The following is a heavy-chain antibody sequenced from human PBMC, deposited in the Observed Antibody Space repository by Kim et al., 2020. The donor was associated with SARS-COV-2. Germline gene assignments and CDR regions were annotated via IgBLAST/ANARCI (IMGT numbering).Heavy chain of an antibody. CDR1: GGSISSSSYY. Sequence: SETLSLTCTVSGGSISSSSYYWGWIRQPPGKGLEWIGSIYYSGSTYYNPSLKSRVTISVDTSKNQFSLKLSSVTAADTAVYYCARWASSKNFDYWGQGTLVTVSS. J-gene: IGHJ4*02. V-gene: IGHV4-39*01. CDR3: ARWASSKNFDY. D-gene: IGHD2-2*01. CDR2: IYYSGST.